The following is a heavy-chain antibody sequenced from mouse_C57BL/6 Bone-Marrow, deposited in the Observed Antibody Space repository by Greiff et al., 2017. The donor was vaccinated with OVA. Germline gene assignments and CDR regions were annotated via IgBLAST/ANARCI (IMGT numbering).Heavy chain of an antibody. CDR3: ARCPAQASYYFDY. V-gene: IGHV1-64*01. D-gene: IGHD3-2*02. Sequence: QVHVKQPGAELVKPGASVKLSCKASGYTFTSYWMHWVKQRPGQGLEWIGMIHPNSGSTNYNEKFKSKATLTVDKSSSTAYMQLSSLTSEDSAVYYCARCPAQASYYFDYWGQGTTLTVSS. J-gene: IGHJ2*01. CDR2: IHPNSGST. CDR1: GYTFTSYW.